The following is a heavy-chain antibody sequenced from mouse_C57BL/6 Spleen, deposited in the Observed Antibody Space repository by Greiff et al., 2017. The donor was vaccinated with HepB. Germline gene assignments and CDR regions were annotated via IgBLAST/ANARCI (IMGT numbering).Heavy chain of an antibody. CDR3: AREVLPTVQYAMDY. CDR1: GYTFTSYW. J-gene: IGHJ4*01. Sequence: QVQLQQPGAELVKPGASVKLSCKASGYTFTSYWMHWVKQRPGRGLEWIGRIDPNSGGTKYNEKFKSKATLTVDKPSSTAYMQLSSRTSEDSAVYYCAREVLPTVQYAMDYWGQGTSVTVSS. CDR2: IDPNSGGT. D-gene: IGHD4-1*02. V-gene: IGHV1-72*01.